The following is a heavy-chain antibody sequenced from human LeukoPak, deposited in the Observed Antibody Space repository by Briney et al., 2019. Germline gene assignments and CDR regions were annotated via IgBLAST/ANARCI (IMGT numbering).Heavy chain of an antibody. D-gene: IGHD3-9*01. V-gene: IGHV1-69*04. J-gene: IGHJ4*02. CDR3: ALDLRYNDY. CDR2: IIPILGIA. CDR1: GGTFSCYA. Sequence: GASVKVSCKASGGTFSCYAISWVRQAPGQGLEWMGRIIPILGIANYAQKFQGRVTITADKSTSTAYMELSSLRSEDTAVYYCALDLRYNDYWGQGTLVTVSS.